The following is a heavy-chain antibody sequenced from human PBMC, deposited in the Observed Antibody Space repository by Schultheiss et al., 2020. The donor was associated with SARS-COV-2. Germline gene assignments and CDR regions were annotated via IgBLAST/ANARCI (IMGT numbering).Heavy chain of an antibody. CDR1: GFTFSSYN. Sequence: GGSLRLSCAASGFTFSSYNMNWVRQAPGKGLEWVSVIYSCGSTYYADSVKGRFTISRDNAKNSLYLQMNSLRAEDTAVYYCATQGAAKGGWGQGTLVTVSS. CDR2: IYSCGST. CDR3: ATQGAAKGG. V-gene: IGHV3-66*04. D-gene: IGHD5-18*01. J-gene: IGHJ4*02.